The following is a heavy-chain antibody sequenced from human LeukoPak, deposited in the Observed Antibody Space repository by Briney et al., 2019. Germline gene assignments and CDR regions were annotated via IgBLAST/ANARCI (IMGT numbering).Heavy chain of an antibody. CDR3: AKDLDGDYHYFDY. CDR2: ISYDGSNK. D-gene: IGHD4-17*01. V-gene: IGHV3-30*18. Sequence: PGGSLRLSCAASGSTFSSYGMHWVRQAPGEGLEWVAVISYDGSNKYYADSVKGRFTISRDNSKNTLYLQMSSLRAEDTAVYYCAKDLDGDYHYFDYWGQGTLVTVSS. CDR1: GSTFSSYG. J-gene: IGHJ4*02.